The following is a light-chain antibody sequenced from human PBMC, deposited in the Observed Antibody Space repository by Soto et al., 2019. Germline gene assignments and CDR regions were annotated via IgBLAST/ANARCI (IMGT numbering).Light chain of an antibody. V-gene: IGLV2-11*01. CDR1: SNY. CDR3: CSFAGSYTSYA. J-gene: IGLJ1*01. Sequence: QSVLTQPRSVPGSPGQSVTISCTGTSNYVSWYQQDPGKAPKLIIYDVSKRPSGVPDRFSGSKSGNTASLTISGLQAEDEADYFCCSFAGSYTSYAFATGTNVTV. CDR2: DVS.